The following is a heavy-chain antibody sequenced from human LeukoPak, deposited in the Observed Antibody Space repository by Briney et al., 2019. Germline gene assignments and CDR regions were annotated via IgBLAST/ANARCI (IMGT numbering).Heavy chain of an antibody. J-gene: IGHJ6*02. D-gene: IGHD1-26*01. V-gene: IGHV3-48*02. CDR1: GFTLGSFS. CDR2: ISSSGTTI. CDR3: AREREVPGHYWYAMDV. Sequence: PGGSLRLSCGASGFTLGSFSMSWVRQAPGKGLEWLSYISSSGTTIYYADSVKGRLTVSRDNAKNSVYLQMSSLRDNDTAVYYCAREREVPGHYWYAMDVWGQGTTVTVSS.